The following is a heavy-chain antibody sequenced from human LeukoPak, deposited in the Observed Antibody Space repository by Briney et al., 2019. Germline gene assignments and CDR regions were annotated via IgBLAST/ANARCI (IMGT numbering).Heavy chain of an antibody. CDR1: GFTFNTYN. CDR2: ISVSGGST. J-gene: IGHJ4*02. Sequence: PGESLRLSCVASGFTFNTYNMNWVRQTPGKGLEWVSSISVSGGSTFYADSVKGRFTISRDNSKNTLYLQLNGLRTEDTALYYCAKDRLLNCRGDCYIFDYWGQGTLVTVSS. D-gene: IGHD2-21*01. V-gene: IGHV3-23*01. CDR3: AKDRLLNCRGDCYIFDY.